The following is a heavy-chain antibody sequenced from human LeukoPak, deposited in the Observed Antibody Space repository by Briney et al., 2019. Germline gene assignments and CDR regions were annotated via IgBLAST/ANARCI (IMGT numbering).Heavy chain of an antibody. Sequence: GGSLRLSCAASGFTFSNYAMSWVRQAPAEGLEWVSSLRGDGETFYADSVKGRFTLSRDDSRNTVYLQLNNLRVEDTAVYYCAEASWVSNADAVLWGQGTLVTVSS. V-gene: IGHV3-23*01. CDR1: GFTFSNYA. CDR2: LRGDGET. D-gene: IGHD1-1*01. CDR3: AEASWVSNADAVL. J-gene: IGHJ4*02.